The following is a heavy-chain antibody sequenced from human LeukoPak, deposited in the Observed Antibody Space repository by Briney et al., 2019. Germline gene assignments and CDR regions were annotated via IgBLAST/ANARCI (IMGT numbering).Heavy chain of an antibody. Sequence: ASVKVSCKASGYTFTSYDINWVRQATGQGLEWMGWISAYNANTNYAQKLQGRVTMTTDTSTSTAYMELRSLRSDDTAVYYCARDTGRTAVTTRHFDYWGQGTLVTVSS. CDR1: GYTFTSYD. CDR2: ISAYNANT. V-gene: IGHV1-18*01. J-gene: IGHJ4*02. D-gene: IGHD4-17*01. CDR3: ARDTGRTAVTTRHFDY.